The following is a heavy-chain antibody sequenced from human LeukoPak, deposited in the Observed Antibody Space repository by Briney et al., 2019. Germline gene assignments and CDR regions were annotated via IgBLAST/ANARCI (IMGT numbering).Heavy chain of an antibody. CDR3: ARRWVVTATFDY. Sequence: PGGSLRLSCAASGFTFSSYEMNWIRQPPGKGLEWIGEINHSGSTNYNPSLKSRVTISVDTSKNQFSLKLSSVTAADTAVYYCARRWVVTATFDYWGQGTLVTVSS. V-gene: IGHV4-34*01. CDR1: GFTFSSYE. J-gene: IGHJ4*02. D-gene: IGHD2-21*02. CDR2: INHSGST.